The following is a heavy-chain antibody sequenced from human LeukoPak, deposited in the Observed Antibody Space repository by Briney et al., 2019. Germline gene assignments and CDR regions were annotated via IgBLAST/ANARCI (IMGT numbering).Heavy chain of an antibody. D-gene: IGHD3-3*01. CDR2: IYKNAIT. V-gene: IGHV3-66*03. CDR3: AGRFLEWLLLT. CDR1: GFTVSSNY. J-gene: IGHJ3*01. Sequence: GGSLRLSCAASGFTVSSNYMTWVCQAPGKGLEWVSVIYKNAITYYADTVKGRFTISRDNSKNTLYLQMNSLRAEDTAVYYCAGRFLEWLLLTWGQGTMVTVSS.